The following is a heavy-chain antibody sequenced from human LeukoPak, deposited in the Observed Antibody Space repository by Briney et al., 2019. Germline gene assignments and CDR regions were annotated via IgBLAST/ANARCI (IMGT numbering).Heavy chain of an antibody. D-gene: IGHD5-18*01. V-gene: IGHV3-33*01. CDR1: GFTFSSYG. CDR2: IWYDGSNK. CDR3: ARDSDGYPGYYFDY. J-gene: IGHJ4*02. Sequence: PGGSLRLSCAASGFTFSSYGMHWVHQAPGKGLEWVAVIWYDGSNKYYADSVKGRFTISRDNSKNTLYLQMNSLRAEDTAVYYCARDSDGYPGYYFDYWGQGTLVTVSS.